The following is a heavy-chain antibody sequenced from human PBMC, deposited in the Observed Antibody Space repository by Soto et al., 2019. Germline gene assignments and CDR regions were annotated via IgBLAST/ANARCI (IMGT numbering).Heavy chain of an antibody. Sequence: GGSLRLSCAASGFTVSSNYMSWVRQAPGKGLEWVSVIYSGGSTYYADSVKGRFTISRDNSKNTLYLQMNSLRAEDTAVYYCARDFVSPVSVPRSHYYYYGMDVWGQGTTVTV. D-gene: IGHD3-16*02. V-gene: IGHV3-66*01. CDR2: IYSGGST. CDR1: GFTVSSNY. J-gene: IGHJ6*02. CDR3: ARDFVSPVSVPRSHYYYYGMDV.